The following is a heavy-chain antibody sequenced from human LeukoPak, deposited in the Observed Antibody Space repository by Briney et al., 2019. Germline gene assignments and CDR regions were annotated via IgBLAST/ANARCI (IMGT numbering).Heavy chain of an antibody. V-gene: IGHV4-39*01. Sequence: SSETLSLTCTVSGASIRSSSHYWGWIRQHPGRGLEWIGSIFYSGSTYYNPSIKSRVTISVDTSKNQFSLKLRSVTAADTAVYYCASTLTYYYGSGSYYIDCWGQGTLVTVSS. CDR1: GASIRSSSHY. CDR2: IFYSGST. D-gene: IGHD3-10*01. J-gene: IGHJ4*02. CDR3: ASTLTYYYGSGSYYIDC.